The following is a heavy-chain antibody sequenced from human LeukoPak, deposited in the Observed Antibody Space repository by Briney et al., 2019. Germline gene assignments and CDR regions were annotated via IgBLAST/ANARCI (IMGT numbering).Heavy chain of an antibody. CDR3: TREHDKPMMHWYFSL. Sequence: ASVTVSCKASGYTFTNFDINWVRQATGQGPEWMGWMNPSSGDTGIAQKFQGRLTLTRDTSLSTAYMELSHLTSEDTAICFCTREHDKPMMHWYFSLWGRGSLVTVSS. D-gene: IGHD1/OR15-1a*01. V-gene: IGHV1-8*01. CDR2: MNPSSGDT. J-gene: IGHJ2*01. CDR1: GYTFTNFD.